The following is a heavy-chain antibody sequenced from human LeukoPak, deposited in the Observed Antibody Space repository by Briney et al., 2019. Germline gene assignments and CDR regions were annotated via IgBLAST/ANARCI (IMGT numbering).Heavy chain of an antibody. CDR1: GLTFRNYG. Sequence: GGSLRLSCAASGLTFRNYGMHWVRQAPGKGLEWVAVIWYDGSNKYYADSVKGRFTISRDNSKDTLYLQMNSLRAEDTAVYYCARRKRLHFDILTRNGMDVWGQGTTVTVSS. D-gene: IGHD3-9*01. J-gene: IGHJ6*02. CDR3: ARRKRLHFDILTRNGMDV. CDR2: IWYDGSNK. V-gene: IGHV3-33*01.